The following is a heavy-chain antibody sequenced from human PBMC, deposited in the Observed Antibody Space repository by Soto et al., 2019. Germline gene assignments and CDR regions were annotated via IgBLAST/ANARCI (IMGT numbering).Heavy chain of an antibody. D-gene: IGHD2-21*02. Sequence: SGPTLVNPTQTRTLTCTFSGFSLSTSGVGVGWIRQPPGKALEWLALIYWNDDKRYSPSLKSRLTITKDTSKNQVVLTMTNMDPVDTATYYCAHTAAAEYCGGDCYSLYYFDYWGQGTLVTVSS. J-gene: IGHJ4*02. CDR2: IYWNDDK. CDR3: AHTAAAEYCGGDCYSLYYFDY. V-gene: IGHV2-5*01. CDR1: GFSLSTSGVG.